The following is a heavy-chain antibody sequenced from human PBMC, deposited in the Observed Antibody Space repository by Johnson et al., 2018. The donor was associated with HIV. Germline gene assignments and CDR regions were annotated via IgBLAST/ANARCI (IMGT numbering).Heavy chain of an antibody. J-gene: IGHJ3*01. Sequence: QVQLVESGGGVVQPGRSLRLSCAVSGFTLSSYVMHWVRQAPGKGLEWVAVMSYDGSDKYYADSVKGRFTISRDNSKNTQYLQMNSLRVEDTGLYYCAKAYCPGCDAFDVWGQGTMVTVSS. CDR2: MSYDGSDK. D-gene: IGHD2-21*01. CDR1: GFTLSSYV. CDR3: AKAYCPGCDAFDV. V-gene: IGHV3-30*04.